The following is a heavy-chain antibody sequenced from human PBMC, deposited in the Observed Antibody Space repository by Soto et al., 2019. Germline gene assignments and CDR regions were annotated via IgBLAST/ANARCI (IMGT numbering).Heavy chain of an antibody. CDR2: VYYSGST. CDR1: GGSINNYY. J-gene: IGHJ4*02. Sequence: PSETLSLTCTVSGGSINNYYWSWIRQPPGKGLEWIGHVYYSGSTHYNPSLKSRVTMSVDASRNLFSLKLSSVTAADTAVYFCTRSHYFDYWGQGALVTVPQ. CDR3: TRSHYFDY. V-gene: IGHV4-59*08.